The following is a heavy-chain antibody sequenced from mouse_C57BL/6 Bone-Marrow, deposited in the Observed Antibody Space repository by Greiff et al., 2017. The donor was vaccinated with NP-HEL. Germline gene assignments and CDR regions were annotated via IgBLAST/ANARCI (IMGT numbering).Heavy chain of an antibody. CDR3: ARRDYGDY. J-gene: IGHJ2*01. V-gene: IGHV1-50*01. Sequence: QVQLQQPGAELVKPGASVKLSCKASGYTFTSYWMQWVKQRPGQGLEWIGEIDPSDSYTNYNQKFKGKATLTVDPSSRTAYMQRSSLTSEDSAVYYCARRDYGDYWGQGTTLTVSS. CDR2: IDPSDSYT. CDR1: GYTFTSYW.